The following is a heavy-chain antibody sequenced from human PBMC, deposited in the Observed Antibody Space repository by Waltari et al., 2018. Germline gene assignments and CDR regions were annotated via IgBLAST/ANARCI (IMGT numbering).Heavy chain of an antibody. CDR3: ARDVGNVGGNY. D-gene: IGHD3-10*01. J-gene: IGHJ4*02. CDR1: GFTFSDYW. V-gene: IGHV3-7*01. Sequence: EVQLVESGGGLVQPGGSLRLSCLVSGFTFSDYWMSWVRQAPGKGLGWVANIKQDGSEIYYADSVKGRFTISRDNAKNSLYLQMNSLRAEDTAVYYCARDVGNVGGNYWGQGTLVTVSS. CDR2: IKQDGSEI.